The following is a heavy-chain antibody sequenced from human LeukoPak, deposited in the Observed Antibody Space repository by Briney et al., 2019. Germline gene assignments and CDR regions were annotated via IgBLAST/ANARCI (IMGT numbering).Heavy chain of an antibody. CDR2: ISSSSSYI. CDR3: ARVDCGGDCYHRYMDV. Sequence: GGSLRLSCAASGFTFSSYSMNWVRQAPGKGLEWVSSISSSSSYIYYADSVKGRFTISRDNAKNSLYLQMNSLRAEDTAVYYCARVDCGGDCYHRYMDVWGKGTTVTVSS. V-gene: IGHV3-21*01. J-gene: IGHJ6*03. D-gene: IGHD2-21*02. CDR1: GFTFSSYS.